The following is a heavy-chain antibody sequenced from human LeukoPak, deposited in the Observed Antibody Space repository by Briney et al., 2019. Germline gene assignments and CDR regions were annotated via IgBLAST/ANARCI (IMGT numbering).Heavy chain of an antibody. Sequence: PSETLSLTCTVSGGSIRSYYWSWIRQPPGKGLEWIGYIYYSGSTNYNPSLKSRVTISVDTSKNQFSLKLSSVTAADTAVYYCASQYYDILTGSSDWFDPWGQGTLVTVSS. J-gene: IGHJ5*02. D-gene: IGHD3-9*01. V-gene: IGHV4-59*01. CDR2: IYYSGST. CDR1: GGSIRSYY. CDR3: ASQYYDILTGSSDWFDP.